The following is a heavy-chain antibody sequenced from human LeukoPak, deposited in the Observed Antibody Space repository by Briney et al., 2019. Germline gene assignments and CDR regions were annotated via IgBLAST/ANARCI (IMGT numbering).Heavy chain of an antibody. J-gene: IGHJ6*02. Sequence: PGGSLRLSCAASGFTVSSNYMNWVRQAPGKGLEWVSWISSSSSYMYYADSVKGRFTVSRDNAKNSLSLQMNSLRAEDTAVYYCARPSGAYYYGMDLWGQGTTVTVSS. CDR3: ARPSGAYYYGMDL. V-gene: IGHV3-21*01. CDR1: GFTVSSNY. CDR2: ISSSSSYM.